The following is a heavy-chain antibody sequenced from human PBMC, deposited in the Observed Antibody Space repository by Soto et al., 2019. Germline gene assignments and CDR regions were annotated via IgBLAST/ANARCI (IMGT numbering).Heavy chain of an antibody. J-gene: IGHJ6*02. CDR1: GYSFPSYW. CDR2: IYPGDSDT. Sequence: PGESLKISCKASGYSFPSYWIAWVRQMPGKGLEWMGIIYPGDSDTRYSPSLQGQVTISADKSISTAYLQWRSLKASDTAMYYCAGLKQELSYYYGMDVWGQGTTVTVSS. D-gene: IGHD6-13*01. CDR3: AGLKQELSYYYGMDV. V-gene: IGHV5-51*01.